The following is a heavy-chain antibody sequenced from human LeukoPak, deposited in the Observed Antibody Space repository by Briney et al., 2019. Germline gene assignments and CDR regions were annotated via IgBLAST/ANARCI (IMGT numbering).Heavy chain of an antibody. V-gene: IGHV3-7*01. CDR2: IKQDGSEK. D-gene: IGHD3-3*01. Sequence: GGSLRLSCAASGFTFSSYWMSWVRQAPGKGLEWVANIKQDGSEKYYVDSVKGRFTISRDNAKNSLYLQMNSLRAEDTAVYYCARDPEQYYDFWSGYVNDYYYYGMDVWGQGTTVTVSS. CDR1: GFTFSSYW. CDR3: ARDPEQYYDFWSGYVNDYYYYGMDV. J-gene: IGHJ6*02.